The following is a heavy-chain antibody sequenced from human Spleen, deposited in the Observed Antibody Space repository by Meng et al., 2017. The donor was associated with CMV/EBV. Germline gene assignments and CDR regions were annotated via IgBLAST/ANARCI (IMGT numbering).Heavy chain of an antibody. Sequence: GESLKISCVASGFTFRSYAIHWVRQAPGKGLEWLAVISYDGSREYYADSVKGRFTISRDNSKNTLYLQMNSLRADDTAVYYCVKGGAAYAMDVWGQGTTVTVSS. J-gene: IGHJ6*02. CDR1: GFTFRSYA. V-gene: IGHV3-30*04. CDR3: VKGGAAYAMDV. D-gene: IGHD5-12*01. CDR2: ISYDGSRE.